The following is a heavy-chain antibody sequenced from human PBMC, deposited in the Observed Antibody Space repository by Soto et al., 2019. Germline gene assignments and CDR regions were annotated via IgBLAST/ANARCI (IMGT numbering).Heavy chain of an antibody. CDR1: GGSVRRGNYY. CDR2: ISNSGRT. Sequence: QVQLQESGPGLVKPSQTLSLTCTVSGGSVRRGNYYWSWIRQFPGKGLEWIGYISNSGRTHYNPSRMSRITILVDTSKNQFFLELRSVTAAHTALYYCARADYATGSYYPDYWGQGTLVTVSS. D-gene: IGHD3-10*01. CDR3: ARADYATGSYYPDY. J-gene: IGHJ4*02. V-gene: IGHV4-31*03.